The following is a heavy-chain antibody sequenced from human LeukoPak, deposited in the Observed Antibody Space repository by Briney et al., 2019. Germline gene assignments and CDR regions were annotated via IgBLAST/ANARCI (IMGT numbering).Heavy chain of an antibody. CDR1: GFTFNDYA. CDR3: AKGIAVAGIYYFDY. V-gene: IGHV3-9*01. D-gene: IGHD6-19*01. Sequence: PGGSLRLSCAASGFTFNDYAMHWVRQAPGKGLEWVSAVSWNGYSIGYAGSVKGRFTISRDNAKRSLYLQMNSLRAEDTALYYCAKGIAVAGIYYFDYWGQGTLVTVSS. CDR2: VSWNGYSI. J-gene: IGHJ4*02.